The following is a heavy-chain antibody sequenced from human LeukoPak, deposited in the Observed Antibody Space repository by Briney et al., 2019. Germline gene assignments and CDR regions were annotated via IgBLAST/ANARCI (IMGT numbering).Heavy chain of an antibody. D-gene: IGHD5-18*01. V-gene: IGHV3-23*01. CDR2: IFGSGASP. J-gene: IGHJ4*02. CDR3: GKTTVGYSSGQKPAWPVDY. CDR1: GFTFGSHA. Sequence: PGGCLRLSCEASGFTFGSHAMYWVRQAPGKGLEWGAGIFGSGASPHYADPVKGRFTISRDNSRNTVYLQINSLRAEDTAVYYCGKTTVGYSSGQKPAWPVDYWGQGTLVTVSS.